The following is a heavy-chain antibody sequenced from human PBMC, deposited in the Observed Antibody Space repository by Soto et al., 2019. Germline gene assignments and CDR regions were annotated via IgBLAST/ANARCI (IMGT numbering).Heavy chain of an antibody. Sequence: QVQLVQSGAEVKKPGSSVKVSCKASGGTFSSYTISWVRQAPGQGLEWMGRIIPILGIANYAQKFQGRVTITADKSTSTGYMELSSLRSEDTAVYYCARESDILNWFDPWGQGTLVTVSS. CDR1: GGTFSSYT. D-gene: IGHD3-9*01. CDR2: IIPILGIA. J-gene: IGHJ5*02. V-gene: IGHV1-69*08. CDR3: ARESDILNWFDP.